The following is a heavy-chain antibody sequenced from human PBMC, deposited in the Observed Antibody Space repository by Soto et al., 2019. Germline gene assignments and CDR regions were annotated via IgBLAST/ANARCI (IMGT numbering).Heavy chain of an antibody. CDR3: ATDSWSGYYAIYYFDF. D-gene: IGHD3-3*01. CDR1: GFTFTKYW. V-gene: IGHV3-7*03. CDR2: IRKDGSEK. Sequence: EVQLVESGGDLVQPGGSLRLSCEASGFTFTKYWMSWVRQAPGKGLEWVASIRKDGSEKYYVDSVKGRFTISRDNAKNSLYLQMNSLRAEDTAVYYCATDSWSGYYAIYYFDFWGLGTLVTVSS. J-gene: IGHJ4*02.